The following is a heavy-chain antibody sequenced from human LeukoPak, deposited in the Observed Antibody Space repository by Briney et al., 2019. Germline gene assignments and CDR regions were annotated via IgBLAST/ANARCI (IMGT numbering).Heavy chain of an antibody. J-gene: IGHJ4*02. CDR1: GGSISSSSYY. CDR2: TYYSGST. D-gene: IGHD4-17*01. V-gene: IGHV4-39*01. CDR3: ARLGSGDYVAPFDY. Sequence: PSETLSLTCTVSGGSISSSSYYWGWIRQPPGKGLEWIGSTYYSGSTYFNPSLKSRVTISVDTSKNQFSLKLSSVTAADTAVYYCARLGSGDYVAPFDYWGQGTLVTVSS.